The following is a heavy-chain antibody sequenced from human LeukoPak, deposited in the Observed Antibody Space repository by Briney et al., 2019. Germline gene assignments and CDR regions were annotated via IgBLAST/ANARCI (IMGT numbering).Heavy chain of an antibody. J-gene: IGHJ5*02. Sequence: GGSLRLSCAASGFTFSNYGMSWVRQAPGKGLEWGSDISGSGASTFYADSVKGRLTISRDNAKNSLYLQMNSLRAEDTAVYYCARGVRSSSRENWFDPWGQGTLVTVSS. CDR2: ISGSGAST. CDR3: ARGVRSSSRENWFDP. CDR1: GFTFSNYG. V-gene: IGHV3-23*01. D-gene: IGHD6-6*01.